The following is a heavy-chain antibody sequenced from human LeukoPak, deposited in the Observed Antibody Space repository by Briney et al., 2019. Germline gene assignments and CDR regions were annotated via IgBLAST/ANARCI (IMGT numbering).Heavy chain of an antibody. J-gene: IGHJ4*02. CDR3: ARAPWGVGATPPY. V-gene: IGHV3-30-3*01. D-gene: IGHD1-26*01. Sequence: PGRSLRLFCAASGFIFSTHSMYWVRQAPGKGLEWVAVISYDGSNKNYADSVKGRFTISRDNSKSTLYLQMDSLRTDDTAMYYRARAPWGVGATPPYWGQGTLVTVSS. CDR1: GFIFSTHS. CDR2: ISYDGSNK.